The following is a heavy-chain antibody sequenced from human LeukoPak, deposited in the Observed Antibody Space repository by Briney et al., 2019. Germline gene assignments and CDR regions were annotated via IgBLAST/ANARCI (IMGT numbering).Heavy chain of an antibody. V-gene: IGHV3-23*01. CDR1: GFIFSNYA. Sequence: PGGSLRLSCAASGFIFSNYAMTWVRQAPGKGLEWVSAISGSGGGRTYYSDSVKGRFTISRDDSKNTLYLQMNSLRAEDTAIYYCAKDLGSGSRLYYLDYWGQGTLVTVSS. J-gene: IGHJ4*02. CDR2: ISGSGGGRT. CDR3: AKDLGSGSRLYYLDY. D-gene: IGHD3-10*01.